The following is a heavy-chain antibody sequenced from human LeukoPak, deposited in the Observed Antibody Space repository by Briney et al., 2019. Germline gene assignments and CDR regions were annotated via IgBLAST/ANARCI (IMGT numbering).Heavy chain of an antibody. D-gene: IGHD5-12*01. V-gene: IGHV3-20*04. Sequence: GGSLRLSCAASGFTFDDYGMSWVRQAPGKGLEWVSGINWNGGSTGYADSAKGRFTISRDNAKNSLYLQMNSLRAGDTALYYCAKGGYSGYDWAYYYYYYMDVWGKGTTVTVSS. CDR1: GFTFDDYG. CDR3: AKGGYSGYDWAYYYYYYMDV. J-gene: IGHJ6*03. CDR2: INWNGGST.